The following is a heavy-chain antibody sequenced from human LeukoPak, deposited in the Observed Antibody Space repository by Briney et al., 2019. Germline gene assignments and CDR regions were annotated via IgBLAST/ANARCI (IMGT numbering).Heavy chain of an antibody. CDR1: GASISSSSYY. D-gene: IGHD6-19*01. J-gene: IGHJ5*02. V-gene: IGHV4-39*01. CDR3: ARHESRGISGWHSKWFDP. Sequence: PSETLSLTCTVSGASISSSSYYWGWIRQPRGKGLEWIGRIYYSGSTYYNPSLKSRVTISVDTSKNKFSLKLSSVTAADAAVYYCARHESRGISGWHSKWFDPWGQGTLVTVSS. CDR2: IYYSGST.